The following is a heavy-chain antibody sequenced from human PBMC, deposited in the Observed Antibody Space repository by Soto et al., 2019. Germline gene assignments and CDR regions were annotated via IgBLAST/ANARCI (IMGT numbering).Heavy chain of an antibody. J-gene: IGHJ3*02. D-gene: IGHD2-21*02. V-gene: IGHV1-69*01. Sequence: QVQLVQSGAEVKKPGSSVKVSCKASGGTFSSYAISWVRQAPGQGLEWRGGIIPIFGTANYAQKFQGRVTITADESTSTAYMELSSLRSEDTAVYYCARRGGEIGCGGDCYTHDAFDIWGQGTMVTVSS. CDR2: IIPIFGTA. CDR3: ARRGGEIGCGGDCYTHDAFDI. CDR1: GGTFSSYA.